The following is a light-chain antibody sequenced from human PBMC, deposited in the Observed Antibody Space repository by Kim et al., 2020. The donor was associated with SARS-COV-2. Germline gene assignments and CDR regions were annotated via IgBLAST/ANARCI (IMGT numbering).Light chain of an antibody. Sequence: LGDRYTSWYQQKPGQSPLLVIYQDTKRPSGIPERFSGSTSGNTATLTITGAQAMDEADYYCQAWDSSTLYVFGPGTKVTVL. CDR1: LGDRY. CDR2: QDT. CDR3: QAWDSSTLYV. V-gene: IGLV3-1*01. J-gene: IGLJ1*01.